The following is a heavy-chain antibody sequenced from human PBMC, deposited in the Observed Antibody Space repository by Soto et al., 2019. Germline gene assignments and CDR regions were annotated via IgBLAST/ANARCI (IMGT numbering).Heavy chain of an antibody. CDR3: AREVLYDFWSGYPAYYYYGMDV. D-gene: IGHD3-3*01. J-gene: IGHJ6*02. V-gene: IGHV1-18*04. CDR2: ISAYNGNT. CDR1: GYTYTSYG. Sequence: ASVKVSSKASGYTYTSYGISWVRQAPGQGLEWMGWISAYNGNTNYAQKLQGRVTMTTDTSTSTAYMELRSLRSDDTAVYYCAREVLYDFWSGYPAYYYYGMDVWGQGTTVTVSS.